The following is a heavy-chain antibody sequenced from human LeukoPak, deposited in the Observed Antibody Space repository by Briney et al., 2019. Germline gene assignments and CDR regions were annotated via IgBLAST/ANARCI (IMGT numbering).Heavy chain of an antibody. D-gene: IGHD3-10*01. J-gene: IGHJ4*02. Sequence: GGSLRLSCAASGFTFSSYAMSWVRQAPGKGLEWVSAISGSGGTTYYADSVKGRFTISRDNSKNTLYLQMNSLRADDTAVYYCAKLDITMVRGVITHWGQGTLVTVSS. CDR3: AKLDITMVRGVITH. CDR1: GFTFSSYA. V-gene: IGHV3-23*01. CDR2: ISGSGGTT.